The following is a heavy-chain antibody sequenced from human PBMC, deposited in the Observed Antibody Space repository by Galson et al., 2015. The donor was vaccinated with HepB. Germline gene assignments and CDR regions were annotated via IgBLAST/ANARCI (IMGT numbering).Heavy chain of an antibody. CDR1: GFTFTSYS. Sequence: SLRLSCAASGFTFTSYSMNWVRQAPGKGLEWVSYITSGNSIKYGDSVKGRFPISRDNAKSSLYLQMTSLRAEDTGVYYCTRDRFELADRGKIMDFWGQGTLVTVSS. D-gene: IGHD6-6*01. CDR3: TRDRFELADRGKIMDF. V-gene: IGHV3-21*05. J-gene: IGHJ4*02. CDR2: ITSGNSI.